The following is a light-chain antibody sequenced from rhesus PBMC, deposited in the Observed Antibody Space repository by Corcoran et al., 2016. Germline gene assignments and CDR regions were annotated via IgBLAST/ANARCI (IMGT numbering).Light chain of an antibody. CDR1: QSLMDSDGYTH. V-gene: IGKV2-78*01. J-gene: IGKJ1*01. CDR2: LVS. CDR3: MQTLQTPWT. Sequence: DIVMTQTPLSLPVTPGEPASISCRSSQSLMDSDGYTHLHWYLQKPGQSPQLLISLVSNRASGVPDRFSGRGSGTDFTLKISRVEAEDVGVYYCMQTLQTPWTFGQGTKVELK.